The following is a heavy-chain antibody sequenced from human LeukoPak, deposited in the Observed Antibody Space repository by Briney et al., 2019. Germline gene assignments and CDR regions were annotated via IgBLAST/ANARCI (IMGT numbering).Heavy chain of an antibody. D-gene: IGHD2-15*01. V-gene: IGHV4-34*01. CDR3: ARAVVGSRDC. J-gene: IGHJ4*02. CDR2: INHSGST. Sequence: KPSETLSLTCAVYGGSFSGYYWSWIRQPPGKGLEWIGEINHSGSTNYNPSLKSRVTISVDTSKNQFSLKLSSVTAADTAVYYCARAVVGSRDCWGQGTLVTVSS. CDR1: GGSFSGYY.